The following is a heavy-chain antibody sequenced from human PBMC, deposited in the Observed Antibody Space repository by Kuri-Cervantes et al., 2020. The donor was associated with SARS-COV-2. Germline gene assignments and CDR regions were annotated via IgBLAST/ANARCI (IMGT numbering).Heavy chain of an antibody. CDR1: GGSFSGYY. V-gene: IGHV4-34*01. Sequence: SQTLSLTCAVYGGSFSGYYWSWIRQPPGKGLEWIGEINHSGSTNYNPSLKSRVTISVDTSKNQFSLKLSSVTAADTAVYYCASRASIVVVPAAMSWFDPWGQGTLVTVSS. J-gene: IGHJ5*02. CDR2: INHSGST. CDR3: ASRASIVVVPAAMSWFDP. D-gene: IGHD2-2*01.